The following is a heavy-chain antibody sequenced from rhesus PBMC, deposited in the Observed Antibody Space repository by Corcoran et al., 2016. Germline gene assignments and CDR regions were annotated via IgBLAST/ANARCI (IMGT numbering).Heavy chain of an antibody. J-gene: IGHJ6*01. V-gene: IGHV4-57*02. CDR2: ISGSEGST. Sequence: QLQLQESGPGLVKPSETLSLTCAVSGDSVSSTTWWSWIRQPPGQGLEWIGRISGSEGSTTYNHSLASRVTSATGTSNNQFSLKVNSVTAADTAVYYCMRALTAYYYCLDSWGQGVVVTVSS. CDR3: MRALTAYYYCLDS. CDR1: GDSVSSTTW. D-gene: IGHD7-45*01.